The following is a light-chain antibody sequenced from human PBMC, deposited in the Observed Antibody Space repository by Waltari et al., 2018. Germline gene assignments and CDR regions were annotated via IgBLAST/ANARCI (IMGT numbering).Light chain of an antibody. Sequence: EVLMTQSPATLSVSPGERATLSCRASQNVKSKVAWYQQKPGQAPRLLIYGASSRATVTPALFSGSGSGTEFNLTISRLQSEDFAVYYCQEYTTWLRGTFGQGTKVEIK. J-gene: IGKJ1*01. V-gene: IGKV3-15*01. CDR2: GAS. CDR1: QNVKSK. CDR3: QEYTTWLRGT.